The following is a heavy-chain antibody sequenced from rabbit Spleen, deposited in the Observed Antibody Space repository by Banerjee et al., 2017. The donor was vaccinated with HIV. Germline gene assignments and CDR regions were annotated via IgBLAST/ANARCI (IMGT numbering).Heavy chain of an antibody. CDR2: IYAGSSGST. CDR3: ARDLVAVIGWNFNL. Sequence: QSLEESGGGLVKPGGTLTLTCKASGIDFSSYTYMCWVRQAPGKGLEWIACIYAGSSGSTYYASWATGRFTCSKASSTTVTLQMTSLTAADTATYFCARDLVAVIGWNFNLWGPGTLVTVS. J-gene: IGHJ4*01. CDR1: GIDFSSYTY. V-gene: IGHV1S40*01. D-gene: IGHD1-1*01.